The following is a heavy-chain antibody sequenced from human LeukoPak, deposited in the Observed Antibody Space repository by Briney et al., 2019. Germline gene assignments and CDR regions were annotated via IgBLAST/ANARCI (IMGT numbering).Heavy chain of an antibody. D-gene: IGHD3-3*01. V-gene: IGHV3-23*01. CDR1: GFTFSSYA. J-gene: IGHJ4*02. CDR3: AKEPYFDFWSGYLAY. Sequence: PGGSLRLSCAASGFTFSSYAMTWVRQAPGRGLEWVSTIGGSGTTTYYADSVKGRFTISRDNSKSTLYLQMNSLRAEDTAVYYCAKEPYFDFWSGYLAYWGQGTLVTVSS. CDR2: IGGSGTTT.